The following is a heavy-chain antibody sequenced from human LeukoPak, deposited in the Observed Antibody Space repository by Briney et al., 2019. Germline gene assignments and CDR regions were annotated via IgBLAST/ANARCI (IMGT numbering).Heavy chain of an antibody. Sequence: GGSLRLSCAASGLTFSTSAMRWVRQTPGKGPEWVSAISGRGHTTYYADSVKGRFTISRDNSKNTVYLQMNSLRADDTALYYCAKDLRQNPGDYGGTDASDIWGQGTMVTVSS. CDR1: GLTFSTSA. D-gene: IGHD4-17*01. CDR3: AKDLRQNPGDYGGTDASDI. CDR2: ISGRGHTT. J-gene: IGHJ3*02. V-gene: IGHV3-23*01.